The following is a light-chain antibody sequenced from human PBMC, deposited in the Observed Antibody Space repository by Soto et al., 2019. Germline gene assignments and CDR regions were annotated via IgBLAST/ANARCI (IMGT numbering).Light chain of an antibody. J-gene: IGLJ2*01. CDR2: VNSDGSH. Sequence: QAVVTQSPSASASLGASVKLTCTLSSGHSSYDIAWHQQQPEKGPRYLMKVNSDGSHNKGDGIPDRFSGSSSGAERYLTISNLQSEDEADYYCQTWGTGKVFGGGTKLTVL. CDR1: SGHSSYD. V-gene: IGLV4-69*01. CDR3: QTWGTGKV.